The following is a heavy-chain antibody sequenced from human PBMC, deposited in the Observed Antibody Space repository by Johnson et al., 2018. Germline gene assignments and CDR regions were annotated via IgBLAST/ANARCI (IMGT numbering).Heavy chain of an antibody. CDR1: GFTFDDYA. CDR3: AKDPQYGGNSGAFDI. CDR2: ISWNSDSI. V-gene: IGHV3-9*01. J-gene: IGHJ3*02. Sequence: VQLVESGGGLVQPGRSLRLSCAASGFTFDDYAMHWVRQAPGQGLAWVSGISWNSDSIGYADSVKGRFTISRDNAKNSMYLHMNRLSAEDTALYYCAKDPQYGGNSGAFDIWGQGTMVTVSS. D-gene: IGHD4-23*01.